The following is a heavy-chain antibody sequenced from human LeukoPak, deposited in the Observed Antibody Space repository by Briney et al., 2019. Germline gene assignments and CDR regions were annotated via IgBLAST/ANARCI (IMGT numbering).Heavy chain of an antibody. Sequence: ASVKVSCKASGYTFTGYYMHWVRQAPGQGLEWMGWINPNSGGRNYAQKFQGRVTMTRDTSISTAYMELSRLRSDDTAVYYCARALVYDSSGYYFDAFDIWGQGTMVTVSS. J-gene: IGHJ3*02. D-gene: IGHD3-22*01. CDR2: INPNSGGR. CDR1: GYTFTGYY. V-gene: IGHV1-2*02. CDR3: ARALVYDSSGYYFDAFDI.